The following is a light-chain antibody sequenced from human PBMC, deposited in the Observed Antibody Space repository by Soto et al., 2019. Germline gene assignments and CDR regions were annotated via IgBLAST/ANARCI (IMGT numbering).Light chain of an antibody. CDR2: DAS. CDR1: QSISSF. CDR3: QQRSDWPLT. Sequence: EIVLTQSPATLSLSPGERATLSCRASQSISSFLAWHQHKPGQAPRLLIYDASNRATGIPARFSGSGSGTDFTLTISSLEPEDFAVYYCQQRSDWPLTFGGGTKVEI. V-gene: IGKV3-11*01. J-gene: IGKJ4*01.